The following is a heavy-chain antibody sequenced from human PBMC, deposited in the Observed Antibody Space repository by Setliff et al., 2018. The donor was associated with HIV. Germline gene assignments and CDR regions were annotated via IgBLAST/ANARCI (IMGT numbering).Heavy chain of an antibody. J-gene: IGHJ4*02. V-gene: IGHV4-39*01. CDR2: VSYSGTA. CDR3: ARAYFYDTKGPYYSDH. D-gene: IGHD2-21*01. CDR1: GDSINSNSYY. Sequence: NPSETLSLTCTVSGDSINSNSYYWGWIRQPPDKPPGKGLEWIGSVSYSGTAYYSPSLKNRVTISVDTSKNLFSLKLSSMTAANTAVYYCARAYFYDTKGPYYSDHWGQGTLVTVSS.